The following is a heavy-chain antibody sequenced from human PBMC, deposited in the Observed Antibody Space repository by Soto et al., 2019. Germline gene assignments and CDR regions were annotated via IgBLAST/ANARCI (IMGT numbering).Heavy chain of an antibody. D-gene: IGHD3-3*01. Sequence: ASETLSLTCAVYGGSFSGYYWSWIRQPPGKGLEWIGEINHSGSTNYNPSLKSRVTISVDTSKNQFSLKLSSVTAADTAVYYCARGAVRSIFGVVIIFGMDVWGQGTTVTVS. CDR2: INHSGST. CDR3: ARGAVRSIFGVVIIFGMDV. V-gene: IGHV4-34*01. J-gene: IGHJ6*02. CDR1: GGSFSGYY.